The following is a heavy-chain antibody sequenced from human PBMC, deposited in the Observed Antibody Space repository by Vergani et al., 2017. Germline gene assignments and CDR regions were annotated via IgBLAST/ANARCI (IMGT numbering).Heavy chain of an antibody. CDR1: GFTSSSYA. Sequence: EVQLLESGGGLVQPGGSLRLSCAASGFTSSSYAMSWVRQAPGKGLEWVSAISGSGGSTYYADSVKGRFTISRDNSKNTLYLQMNSLRAEDTAVYYCAKYDFWSGFFYWWGQRTLVTVSS. CDR3: AKYDFWSGFFYW. CDR2: ISGSGGST. V-gene: IGHV3-23*01. J-gene: IGHJ4*01. D-gene: IGHD3-3*01.